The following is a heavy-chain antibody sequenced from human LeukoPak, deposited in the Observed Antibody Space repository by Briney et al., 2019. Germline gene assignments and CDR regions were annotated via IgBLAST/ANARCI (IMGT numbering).Heavy chain of an antibody. J-gene: IGHJ3*02. V-gene: IGHV4-4*07. D-gene: IGHD3-10*01. Sequence: SETLSLTCTVSGGSISNYYWSWIRQPAGKGLEWIGRIYTSGSTNYNPSLKSRVTMSVDTSKNQFSLKLSSVTAADTAVFYCARLGVTQDAFDIWGQGTMVTVSS. CDR2: IYTSGST. CDR1: GGSISNYY. CDR3: ARLGVTQDAFDI.